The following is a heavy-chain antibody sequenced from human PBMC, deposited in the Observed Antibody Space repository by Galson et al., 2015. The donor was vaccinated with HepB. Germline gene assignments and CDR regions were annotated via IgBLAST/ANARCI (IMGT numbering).Heavy chain of an antibody. Sequence: SVKVSCKASGGTFSSYAISWVRQAPGQGLEWMGGIIPIFGTANYAQKFQGRVTITADESTSTAYMELSSLRSEDTAVYYCARDDSSGYYYYGMDVWGQGTTVTVSS. CDR1: GGTFSSYA. CDR3: ARDDSSGYYYYGMDV. CDR2: IIPIFGTA. V-gene: IGHV1-69*13. J-gene: IGHJ6*02. D-gene: IGHD3-22*01.